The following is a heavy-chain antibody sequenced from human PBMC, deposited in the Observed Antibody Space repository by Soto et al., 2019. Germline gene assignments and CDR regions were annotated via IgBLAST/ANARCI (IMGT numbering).Heavy chain of an antibody. CDR1: GFSFSSYS. D-gene: IGHD5-18*01. Sequence: GGSLTLSCAACGFSFSSYSMNWVRQAPGKGLEWVSYISSSSSTIYYADSVKGRFTISRDNAKNSLYLQMNSLRAEDTAVYYCARGRTSSAMVGITMNYMDVWGKGTTVTVSS. CDR2: ISSSSSTI. V-gene: IGHV3-48*01. CDR3: ARGRTSSAMVGITMNYMDV. J-gene: IGHJ6*03.